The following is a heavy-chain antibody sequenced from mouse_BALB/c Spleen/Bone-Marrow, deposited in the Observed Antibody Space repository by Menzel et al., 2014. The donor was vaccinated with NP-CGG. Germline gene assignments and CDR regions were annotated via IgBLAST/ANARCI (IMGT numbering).Heavy chain of an antibody. Sequence: QVQLQQSGAELVRPGSSVKISCKASGYAFSSYWMNWVEQRPGQGLEWIGQIYPGDGDTNYNGNFKGKATLTADKSSSTAYMQLSSLTSEDSAVYFCARWYRDPHFAMDYWGPGTSVTVSS. J-gene: IGHJ4*01. CDR2: IYPGDGDT. CDR3: ARWYRDPHFAMDY. V-gene: IGHV1-80*01. CDR1: GYAFSSYW. D-gene: IGHD2-14*01.